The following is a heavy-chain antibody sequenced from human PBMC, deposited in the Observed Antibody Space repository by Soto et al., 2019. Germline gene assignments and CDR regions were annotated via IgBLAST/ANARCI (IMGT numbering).Heavy chain of an antibody. Sequence: GGSLRLSCGASGFTFRTYAMHWVRQAPGKGLEWVAVISYDGNNKYYADSVKGRFTISRDNSKNTLDLQMNSLRGEDTAVYYCARENQWLVLRSAFDIWGQGTMVTVSS. CDR3: ARENQWLVLRSAFDI. J-gene: IGHJ3*02. V-gene: IGHV3-30-3*01. CDR1: GFTFRTYA. D-gene: IGHD6-19*01. CDR2: ISYDGNNK.